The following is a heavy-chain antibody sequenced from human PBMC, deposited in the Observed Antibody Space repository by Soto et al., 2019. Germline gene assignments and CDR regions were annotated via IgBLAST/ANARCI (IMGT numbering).Heavy chain of an antibody. CDR2: IYPGDSDT. CDR1: GYSFTSYW. D-gene: IGHD1-1*01. CDR3: ARHAQYNWNDVVYYYYGMDV. V-gene: IGHV5-51*01. Sequence: PGESLKISCKGSGYSFTSYWIGWVRQMPGKGLEWMGIIYPGDSDTRYSPSFQGQVTISADKSISTAYLQWSSLKASDTAMYYCARHAQYNWNDVVYYYYGMDVWGQGTTVTV. J-gene: IGHJ6*02.